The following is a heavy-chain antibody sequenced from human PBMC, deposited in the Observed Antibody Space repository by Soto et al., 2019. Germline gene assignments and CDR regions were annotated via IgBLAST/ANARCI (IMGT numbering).Heavy chain of an antibody. J-gene: IGHJ5*02. CDR2: INPNSGGT. CDR1: GYTFTGYY. CDR3: ARGRSITIFGVVTLNWFDP. Sequence: ASVKVSCKASGYTFTGYYMHWVRQAPGQGLEWMGWINPNSGGTNYAQKFQGWVTMTRDTSISTAYMELSRLRSDDTAVYYCARGRSITIFGVVTLNWFDPWGQGTLVTVSS. V-gene: IGHV1-2*04. D-gene: IGHD3-3*01.